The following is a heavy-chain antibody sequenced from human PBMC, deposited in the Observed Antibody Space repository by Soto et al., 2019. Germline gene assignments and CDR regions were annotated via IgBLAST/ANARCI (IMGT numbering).Heavy chain of an antibody. D-gene: IGHD3-22*01. Sequence: RRLSCAASGFTFSSYAMSWVRQAPGKGLEWVSAISGSGGSTYYADSVKGRFTISRDNSKNTLYLQMNSLRAEDTAVYYCAKVGWYYYDSSGYYYDYWGQGTLVTVSS. J-gene: IGHJ4*02. CDR3: AKVGWYYYDSSGYYYDY. V-gene: IGHV3-23*01. CDR1: GFTFSSYA. CDR2: ISGSGGST.